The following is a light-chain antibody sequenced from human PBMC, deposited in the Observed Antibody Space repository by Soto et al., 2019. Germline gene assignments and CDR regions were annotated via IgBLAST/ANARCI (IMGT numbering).Light chain of an antibody. CDR2: RSD. CDR1: STNIGNNA. J-gene: IGLJ2*01. CDR3: AAWDDSLSAVL. V-gene: IGLV1-47*01. Sequence: QSVLTQPPSASGTPGQRVTISCSGGSTNIGNNAVYWYQHLPGTAPKLLIYRSDRRPSGVPERISSSKSGSSASLAISGLRSEDEADYYCAAWDDSLSAVLFGGGTKLTVL.